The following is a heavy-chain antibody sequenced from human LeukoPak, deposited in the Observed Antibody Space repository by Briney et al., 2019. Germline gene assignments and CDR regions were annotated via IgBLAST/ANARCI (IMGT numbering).Heavy chain of an antibody. Sequence: GGSLTLSCAASGFTFSSYSMNWVRQAPGKGLEWVSSISSNSSYIYYADSVKGRFTISRDNAKNSLNLQMNSLRAEDTAVYYCARARVAAAGSIPDYWGQGTLVTVSS. V-gene: IGHV3-21*01. D-gene: IGHD6-13*01. CDR3: ARARVAAAGSIPDY. CDR1: GFTFSSYS. CDR2: ISSNSSYI. J-gene: IGHJ4*02.